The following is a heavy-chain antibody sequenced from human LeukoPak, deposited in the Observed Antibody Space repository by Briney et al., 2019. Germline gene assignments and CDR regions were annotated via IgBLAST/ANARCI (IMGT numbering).Heavy chain of an antibody. J-gene: IGHJ4*02. Sequence: GGSLRLSCAASGFTLSSYAMSWVRQAPGKGLEWVSAISGSGGSTYYADSVKGRFTISRDNSKNTLYLQMNSLRAEDTAVYYCAKDHLVVVSAPYFDYWGQGTLVTVSS. CDR3: AKDHLVVVSAPYFDY. CDR2: ISGSGGST. V-gene: IGHV3-23*01. CDR1: GFTLSSYA. D-gene: IGHD2-15*01.